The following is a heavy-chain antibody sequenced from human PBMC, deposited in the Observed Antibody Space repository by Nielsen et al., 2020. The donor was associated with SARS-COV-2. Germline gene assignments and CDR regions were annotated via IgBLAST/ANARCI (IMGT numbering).Heavy chain of an antibody. CDR2: ISSTSSYI. J-gene: IGHJ4*02. D-gene: IGHD1-14*01. CDR1: GFTFSSYS. CDR3: AKGYTIS. Sequence: GESLKISCAASGFTFSSYSMNWVRQAPGKGLEWVSSISSTSSYIYYADSVKGRFTISRDNSKNTLYLQMNSLRAEDTAVYYCAKGYTISWGQGTLVTVSS. V-gene: IGHV3-21*04.